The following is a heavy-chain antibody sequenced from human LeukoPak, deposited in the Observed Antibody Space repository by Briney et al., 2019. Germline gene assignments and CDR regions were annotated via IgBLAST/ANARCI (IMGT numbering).Heavy chain of an antibody. D-gene: IGHD1-26*01. CDR1: GFTFNSHG. CDR2: ISPRDVT. CDR3: TRDGGTYHFDY. V-gene: IGHV3-48*02. J-gene: IGHJ4*02. Sequence: GGSLRLSCAASGFTFNSHGMNWVRQAPGKGLEWLSYISPRDVTYYADSVKGRFTISRDNAKNSLYLQMNSLRDEDTAVYYCTRDGGTYHFDYWGQGTQVTVSS.